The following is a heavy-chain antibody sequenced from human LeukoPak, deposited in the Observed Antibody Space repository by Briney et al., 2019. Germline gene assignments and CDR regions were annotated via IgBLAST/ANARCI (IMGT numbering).Heavy chain of an antibody. CDR1: GFPFSAYS. V-gene: IGHV3-21*01. Sequence: GGSLRLSCAASGFPFSAYSMNWVRTAPGKGLEWVSSISGSSAYVYYADSVKGRFTVSRDNAKNSLYLQMSSLRAEDTAVYYCAKAYYDSSGYSYYFDYWGQGTPVTVSS. CDR2: ISGSSAYV. CDR3: AKAYYDSSGYSYYFDY. J-gene: IGHJ4*02. D-gene: IGHD3-22*01.